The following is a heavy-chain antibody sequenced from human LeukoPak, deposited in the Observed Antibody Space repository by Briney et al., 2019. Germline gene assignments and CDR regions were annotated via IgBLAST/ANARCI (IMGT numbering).Heavy chain of an antibody. V-gene: IGHV4-59*12. D-gene: IGHD2-2*01. Sequence: SETLSLTCAVSGSSMTIYSWGWIRQAPGKGLEWIGYNTDSGNINFNPALKSRVTISVDTSKNQFSLKLSSVTAADTAVYYCARVEGYCSSTSCYPWQTGYYMDVWGKGTTVTVSS. CDR3: ARVEGYCSSTSCYPWQTGYYMDV. J-gene: IGHJ6*03. CDR2: NTDSGNI. CDR1: GSSMTIYS.